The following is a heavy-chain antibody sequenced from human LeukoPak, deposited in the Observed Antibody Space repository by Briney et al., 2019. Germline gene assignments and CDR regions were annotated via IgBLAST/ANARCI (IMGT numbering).Heavy chain of an antibody. J-gene: IGHJ4*02. Sequence: SETLSLTCAVYGGSFSGYYWSWIRQPQGKGLDWIGEINHSGSTNYNPSLKSRVTISVDTSKNQFSLKLSSVTAADTAVYYCARGPDYARGHGYWGQGTLVTVSS. D-gene: IGHD4-17*01. CDR1: GGSFSGYY. V-gene: IGHV4-34*01. CDR2: INHSGST. CDR3: ARGPDYARGHGY.